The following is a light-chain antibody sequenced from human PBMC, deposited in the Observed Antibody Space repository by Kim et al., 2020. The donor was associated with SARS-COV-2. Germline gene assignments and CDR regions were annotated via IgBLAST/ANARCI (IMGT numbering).Light chain of an antibody. CDR1: TIIGKM. V-gene: IGKV1-5*02. J-gene: IGKJ1*01. Sequence: SASVGERVTIICRATTIIGKMVAWYQQKPRKAPKLLVSEASRLEEGVPTRFSGSGWGSEFTLTISSLQPDDVATYYCQQYSNYWTFGQGTKVDIK. CDR2: EAS. CDR3: QQYSNYWT.